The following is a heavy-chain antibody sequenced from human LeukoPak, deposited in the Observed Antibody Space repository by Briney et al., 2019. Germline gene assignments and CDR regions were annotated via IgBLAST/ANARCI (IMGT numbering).Heavy chain of an antibody. CDR2: INWSGGNT. CDR3: ARAPITSPFYFDY. V-gene: IGHV3-20*04. D-gene: IGHD2-2*01. CDR1: GFAFDEHG. J-gene: IGHJ4*02. Sequence: GGSLRLSCTASGFAFDEHGMSWVRQAPGKGLEWFAVINWSGGNTDYADPWRGRFTISRDNAKNFLYLQMDSLRAEDTALYYCARAPITSPFYFDYWGQGTLVTVSS.